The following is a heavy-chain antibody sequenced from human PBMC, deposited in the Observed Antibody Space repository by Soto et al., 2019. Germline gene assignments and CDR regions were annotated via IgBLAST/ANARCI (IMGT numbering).Heavy chain of an antibody. CDR1: GFTFSSYS. J-gene: IGHJ6*03. V-gene: IGHV3-21*01. CDR2: ISSSSYI. Sequence: GGSLRLSCAASGFTFSSYSMNWVRQAPGKGLEWVSSISSSSYIYYADSVKGRFTISRDNAKNSLYLQMNSLRAEDTAVYYCARPVFGVVRPYYYMDVWGKGTTVTVSS. D-gene: IGHD3-3*01. CDR3: ARPVFGVVRPYYYMDV.